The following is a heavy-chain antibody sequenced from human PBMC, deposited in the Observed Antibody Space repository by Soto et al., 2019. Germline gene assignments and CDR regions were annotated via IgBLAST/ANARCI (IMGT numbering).Heavy chain of an antibody. V-gene: IGHV4-31*03. J-gene: IGHJ3*02. CDR1: GGSISSGGYY. D-gene: IGHD3-3*01. Sequence: SETLSLTCTVSGGSISSGGYYCSWIRQHPGKGLEWIGYIYYSGSTYYNPSLKSRVSISVDTSKNQFSLKLSSVTAADTAVYYCARTYDFWSGYLYDAFDIWGQGTMVTVSS. CDR2: IYYSGST. CDR3: ARTYDFWSGYLYDAFDI.